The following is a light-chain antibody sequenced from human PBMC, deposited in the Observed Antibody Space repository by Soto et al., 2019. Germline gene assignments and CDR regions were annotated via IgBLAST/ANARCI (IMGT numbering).Light chain of an antibody. V-gene: IGKV1-39*01. Sequence: DIQMTQSPSSLSASVGDRVTITCQASQDINNYLNWYQQKPGKAPRLLIYFASSLQSGVPVRFSGSGSGTEFTLTISSLQREDFATYFCQQDYNFPRTFGLGTKVDIK. CDR1: QDINNY. J-gene: IGKJ1*01. CDR3: QQDYNFPRT. CDR2: FAS.